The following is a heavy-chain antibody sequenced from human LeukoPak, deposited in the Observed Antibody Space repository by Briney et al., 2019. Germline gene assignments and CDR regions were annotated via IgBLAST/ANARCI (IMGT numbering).Heavy chain of an antibody. D-gene: IGHD3-10*01. J-gene: IGHJ4*02. Sequence: PSETLSLTCAVSGYSISSGYYWGWIRQPPGKGLEWIGSIYHSGSTYYNPSLKSRVTISVDTSKNQFSLKLRSVSAADTAVYYCARGDGSGSYYPYYDFWGQGTLVTVSS. CDR1: GYSISSGYY. V-gene: IGHV4-38-2*01. CDR2: IYHSGST. CDR3: ARGDGSGSYYPYYDF.